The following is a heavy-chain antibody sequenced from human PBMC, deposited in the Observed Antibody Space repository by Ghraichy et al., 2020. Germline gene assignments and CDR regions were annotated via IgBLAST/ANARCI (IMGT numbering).Heavy chain of an antibody. Sequence: SETLSLTCTVSGGSISSGGYYWSWIRQHPGKGLEWIGYIYYSGSTYYNPSLKSRVTISVDTSKNQFSLKLSSVTAADTAMYYCARDHRAARDYYYYYYMDVWGKGTTVTVSS. CDR3: ARDHRAARDYYYYYYMDV. CDR2: IYYSGST. CDR1: GGSISSGGYY. D-gene: IGHD6-6*01. J-gene: IGHJ6*03. V-gene: IGHV4-31*03.